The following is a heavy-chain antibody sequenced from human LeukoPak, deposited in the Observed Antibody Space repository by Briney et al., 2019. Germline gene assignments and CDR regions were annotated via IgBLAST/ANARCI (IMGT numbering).Heavy chain of an antibody. J-gene: IGHJ6*02. CDR2: ISAYNGNT. Sequence: PGASVKVSCKASGYTFTSYGISWVRQAPGQGLEWMGWISAYNGNTNYAQKLQGRVTMTTDTSTSTAYMELSRLRSDDTAVYYCAIRPTTIFGVVISSRATYGMDVWGQGTTVTVSS. CDR1: GYTFTSYG. V-gene: IGHV1-18*01. D-gene: IGHD3-3*01. CDR3: AIRPTTIFGVVISSRATYGMDV.